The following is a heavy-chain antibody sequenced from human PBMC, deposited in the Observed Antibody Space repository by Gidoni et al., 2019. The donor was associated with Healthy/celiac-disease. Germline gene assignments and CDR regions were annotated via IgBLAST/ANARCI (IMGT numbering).Heavy chain of an antibody. V-gene: IGHV3-7*03. D-gene: IGHD3-10*01. CDR1: GFTFSNYW. J-gene: IGHJ4*02. CDR3: ARELLWFGELWSRKNFDY. CDR2: IKEDGSEK. Sequence: EVQLVESGGGLVQPGGSLRLSCAASGFTFSNYWMTWVRQAPGKGLEWVANIKEDGSEKYYVDSVKGRFTISRDNAKNSLYLQMNSLRAEDTAVYYCARELLWFGELWSRKNFDYWGQGTLVTVSS.